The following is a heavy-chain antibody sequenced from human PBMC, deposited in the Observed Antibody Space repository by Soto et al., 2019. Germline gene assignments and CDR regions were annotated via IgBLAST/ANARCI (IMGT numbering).Heavy chain of an antibody. CDR3: AKDQGSYSSSAGFYYYYGMDV. CDR2: ISYDGSNK. CDR1: GFTFSSYG. D-gene: IGHD6-6*01. Sequence: GSLRLSCAASGFTFSSYGMHWVRQAPGKGLEWVAVISYDGSNKYYADSVKGRFTISRDNSKNTLYLQMNSLRAEDTAVYYCAKDQGSYSSSAGFYYYYGMDVWGQGTTVTVSS. V-gene: IGHV3-30*18. J-gene: IGHJ6*02.